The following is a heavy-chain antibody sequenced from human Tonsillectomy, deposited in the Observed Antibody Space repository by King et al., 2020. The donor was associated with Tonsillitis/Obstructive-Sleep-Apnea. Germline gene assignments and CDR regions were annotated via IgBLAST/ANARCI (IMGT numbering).Heavy chain of an antibody. Sequence: QLVQSGAEVKKSGASLKVSCKAPGYTFTDYYIHWVRQAPGQGLEWMGWINPNSGDTTYAQNFQGRVTLTRDTSISTSYMDLSRLRFDDTAVYYCLSGADFDYWGQGTLVTVSS. D-gene: IGHD5-12*01. J-gene: IGHJ4*02. CDR1: GYTFTDYY. CDR2: INPNSGDT. V-gene: IGHV1-2*02. CDR3: LSGADFDY.